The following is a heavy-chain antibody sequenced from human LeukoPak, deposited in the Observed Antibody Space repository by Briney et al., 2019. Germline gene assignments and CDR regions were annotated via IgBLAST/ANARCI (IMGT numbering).Heavy chain of an antibody. D-gene: IGHD3-9*01. J-gene: IGHJ4*02. CDR1: GFTFSSYA. V-gene: IGHV3-23*01. CDR3: AKVEAGVRSTYYDILTGYRTPLYYFDY. CDR2: ISGSGGST. Sequence: PGGSLRLSCAASGFTFSSYAMSWVRQAPGKGLEWVSAISGSGGSTYYADSVKGRFTISRDNSKNTLYLQMNSLRAEDTAVYYCAKVEAGVRSTYYDILTGYRTPLYYFDYWGQGTLVTVSS.